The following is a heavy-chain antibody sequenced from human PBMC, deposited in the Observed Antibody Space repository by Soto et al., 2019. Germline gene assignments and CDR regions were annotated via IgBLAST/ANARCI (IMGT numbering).Heavy chain of an antibody. CDR3: ARAGGNFDP. J-gene: IGHJ5*02. CDR1: GGSFSGYY. V-gene: IGHV4-34*10. CDR2: IFYSGGT. Sequence: SETLSLTCAVYGGSFSGYYWSWIRQPPGKAPEWIGQIFYSGGTNYNPSLEGRVTMSVDTSKSQFSLKLSSMTAADTAVYYCARAGGNFDPWGQGTLVTVSS.